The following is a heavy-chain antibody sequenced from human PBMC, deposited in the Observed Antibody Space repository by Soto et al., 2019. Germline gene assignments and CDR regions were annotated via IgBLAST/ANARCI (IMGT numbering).Heavy chain of an antibody. J-gene: IGHJ6*03. Sequence: ASVKVSCKASGYTFTGYYMHWVRQAPGQGLEWMGWINPNSGGTNYAQKFQGWVTMTRDTSISTAYMELSRLRSDDTAVYYCARGGPDVLRFLDWKKRSYYYYMAVWGKGTTVTVSS. CDR2: INPNSGGT. CDR3: ARGGPDVLRFLDWKKRSYYYYMAV. CDR1: GYTFTGYY. V-gene: IGHV1-2*04. D-gene: IGHD3-3*01.